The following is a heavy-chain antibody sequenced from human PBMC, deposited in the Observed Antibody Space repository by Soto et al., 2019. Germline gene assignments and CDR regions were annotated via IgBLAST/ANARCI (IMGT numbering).Heavy chain of an antibody. CDR1: GGSISNYY. Sequence: PSETLSLTCTVSGGSISNYYWNWIRQSPGKGLEWIGYIYSSGSTHYNPSLKNRVTISIDTSKNQFSLKLSSVTAADTAVYYCARRYGSAFDIWGQGTMVTVSS. D-gene: IGHD3-10*01. CDR2: IYSSGST. V-gene: IGHV4-59*01. J-gene: IGHJ3*02. CDR3: ARRYGSAFDI.